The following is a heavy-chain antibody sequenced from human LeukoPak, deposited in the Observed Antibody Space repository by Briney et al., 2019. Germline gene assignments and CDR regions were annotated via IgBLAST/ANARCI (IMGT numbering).Heavy chain of an antibody. CDR3: ARNIVVVPAGDWFDP. J-gene: IGHJ5*02. CDR1: GGSISSYY. Sequence: SETLSLTCTVSGGSISSYYWSWIRQPPGKGLEWIGYIYYSGSTNYNPSLKSRVTISVDTSKNQFSLKLSSVTAADTAVYYCARNIVVVPAGDWFDPWGQGTLVTVSS. V-gene: IGHV4-59*01. CDR2: IYYSGST. D-gene: IGHD2-2*01.